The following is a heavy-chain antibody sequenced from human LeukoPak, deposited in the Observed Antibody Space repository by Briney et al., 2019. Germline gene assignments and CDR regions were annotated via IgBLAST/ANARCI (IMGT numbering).Heavy chain of an antibody. CDR3: ARDAGSGYDYWWFDP. J-gene: IGHJ5*02. CDR2: ISSSSSYI. Sequence: GGSLRLSCAASGFTFSSYSMNWVRQAPGKGXXXXXXISSSSSYIYYADSVKGRFTISRDNAKNSLYLQMNSLRAEDTAVYYCARDAGSGYDYWWFDPWGQGTLVTVSS. V-gene: IGHV3-21*01. CDR1: GFTFSSYS. D-gene: IGHD5-12*01.